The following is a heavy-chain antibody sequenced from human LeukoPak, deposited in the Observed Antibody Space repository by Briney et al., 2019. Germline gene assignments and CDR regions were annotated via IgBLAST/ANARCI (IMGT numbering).Heavy chain of an antibody. J-gene: IGHJ4*02. D-gene: IGHD3-3*01. CDR2: IKQDGSEK. V-gene: IGHV3-7*05. CDR1: GFTVSTNY. Sequence: PGGSLRLSCAASGFTVSTNYMTWVRQAPGKGLEWVANIKQDGSEKYYLDSVKGRFTISRDNTKNSLYLQMNSLRGEDTAVYYCARGFSVGTFDYWGQGTLVTVSS. CDR3: ARGFSVGTFDY.